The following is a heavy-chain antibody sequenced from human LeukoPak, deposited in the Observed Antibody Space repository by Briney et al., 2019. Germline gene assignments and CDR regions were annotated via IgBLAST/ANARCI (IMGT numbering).Heavy chain of an antibody. CDR2: IYSGGST. D-gene: IGHD3-22*01. J-gene: IGHJ4*02. CDR1: GFTVSSNY. Sequence: GGSLRLSCAASGFTVSSNYMSWVRQAPGKGLEWVSVIYSGGSTYYADSVKGRFTISRDNSKNTLYLQMNSLRAEDTAVYYCARGGPYDSSGYYYEPFFYWGQGTLVTVSS. V-gene: IGHV3-66*01. CDR3: ARGGPYDSSGYYYEPFFY.